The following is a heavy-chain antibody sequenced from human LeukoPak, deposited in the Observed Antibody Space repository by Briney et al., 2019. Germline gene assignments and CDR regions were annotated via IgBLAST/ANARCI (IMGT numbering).Heavy chain of an antibody. CDR2: IYTSGST. J-gene: IGHJ3*02. D-gene: IGHD2-8*01. CDR1: GGSISSGSYY. Sequence: PSQTLSLTCTVSGGSISSGSYYWSWIRQPAGKGLGWIGRIYTSGSTNYNPSLKSRVTISVDTSKNQFSLKLSSVTAADTAVYYCARDVYDAFDIWGQGTMVTVSS. V-gene: IGHV4-61*02. CDR3: ARDVYDAFDI.